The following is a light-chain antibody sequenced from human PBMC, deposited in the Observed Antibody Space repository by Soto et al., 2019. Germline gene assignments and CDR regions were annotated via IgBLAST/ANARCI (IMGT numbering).Light chain of an antibody. J-gene: IGKJ1*01. CDR3: QQYGSSPT. Sequence: DIQMTQSPSSLSASVGDRVTITCQASQGINNYLNWYQQKPGNAPKLLIFDTSDLETGVPSRFSGRGSGTDFTFTINSLQPEDVAAYYCQQYGSSPTFGQGTKVDIK. CDR2: DTS. V-gene: IGKV1-33*01. CDR1: QGINNY.